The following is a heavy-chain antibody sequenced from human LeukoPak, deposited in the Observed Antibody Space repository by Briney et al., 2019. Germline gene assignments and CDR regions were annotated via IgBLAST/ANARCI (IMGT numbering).Heavy chain of an antibody. Sequence: SETLSLTCTASGDSISSYYWSWIRQPAGKGLEWIGRIYNGGIITYNPSLKSRVTMSIDTSNNQFSLRLRFVTAADTAVYYCARDSGTTGEVKFDPWGQGTLVTVPS. D-gene: IGHD3-10*01. CDR1: GDSISSYY. CDR2: IYNGGII. J-gene: IGHJ5*02. V-gene: IGHV4-4*07. CDR3: ARDSGTTGEVKFDP.